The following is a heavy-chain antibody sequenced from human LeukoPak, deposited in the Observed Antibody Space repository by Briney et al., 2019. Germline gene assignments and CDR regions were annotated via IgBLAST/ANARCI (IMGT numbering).Heavy chain of an antibody. D-gene: IGHD2-2*01. Sequence: SETLSLTCTLSGGAISSYYWSWIRQPPGKGLEWIGYTYYSGSTNYIPSLKSRVTISVDTSKNQFSLKLSSVTAADTAVYYCARLVSSWFDPWGQGTLVTVSS. V-gene: IGHV4-59*08. J-gene: IGHJ5*02. CDR3: ARLVSSWFDP. CDR2: TYYSGST. CDR1: GGAISSYY.